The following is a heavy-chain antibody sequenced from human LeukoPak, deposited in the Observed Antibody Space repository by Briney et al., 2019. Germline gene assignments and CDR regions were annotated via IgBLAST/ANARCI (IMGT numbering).Heavy chain of an antibody. D-gene: IGHD1-1*01. CDR1: GGTFSSYD. CDR3: ANRRRASRGYGMDV. J-gene: IGHJ6*02. CDR2: IIPIFGTA. V-gene: IGHV1-69*13. Sequence: ASVKVSCKASGGTFSSYDISWVRQAPGHGLEWMGGIIPIFGTANYAQKFQGRVTITADESTSTAYMELSSLRSEDTAVYYCANRRRASRGYGMDVWGQGITVTVSS.